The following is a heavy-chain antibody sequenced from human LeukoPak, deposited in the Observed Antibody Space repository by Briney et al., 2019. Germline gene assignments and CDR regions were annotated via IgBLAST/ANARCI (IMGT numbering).Heavy chain of an antibody. CDR2: TYYRSKWFN. D-gene: IGHD1-26*01. Sequence: SQALSLTCAISGDSVSSNSAAWNWIRQSPSRGLEWLGRTYYRSKWFNDYAVSVESRIIVTPDTSKNQFSLQLSSVTPEDTAVYFCARDSGIGRDALDIWGQGTMVTVSS. CDR3: ARDSGIGRDALDI. V-gene: IGHV6-1*01. J-gene: IGHJ3*02. CDR1: GDSVSSNSAA.